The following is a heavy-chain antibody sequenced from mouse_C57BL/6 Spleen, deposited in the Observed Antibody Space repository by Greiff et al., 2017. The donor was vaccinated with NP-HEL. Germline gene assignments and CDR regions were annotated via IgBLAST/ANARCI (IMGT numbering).Heavy chain of an antibody. V-gene: IGHV5-9-1*02. D-gene: IGHD1-1*01. CDR3: TREDYYYGSSYWYFDV. CDR1: GFTFSSYA. J-gene: IGHJ1*03. Sequence: EVQWVESGEGLVKPGGSLKLSCAASGFTFSSYAMSWVRQTPEKRLEWVAYISSGGDYIYYADTVKGRFTISRDNARNTLYLQMSSLKSEDTAMYYCTREDYYYGSSYWYFDVWRTGTTVTVSS. CDR2: ISSGGDYI.